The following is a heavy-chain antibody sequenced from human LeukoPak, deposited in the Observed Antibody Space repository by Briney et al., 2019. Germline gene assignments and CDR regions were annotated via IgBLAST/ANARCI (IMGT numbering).Heavy chain of an antibody. CDR2: ISGSGSST. Sequence: GGSLRLACAASGFTFSSYAMIWVRQAPGKGLEWVSTISGSGSSTYSADSVKGRFTISRDNAKNSLYLQMNSLRAEDTAVYYCARAVELRFLEWTLDYWGQGTLVTVSS. V-gene: IGHV3-23*01. CDR1: GFTFSSYA. CDR3: ARAVELRFLEWTLDY. D-gene: IGHD3-3*01. J-gene: IGHJ4*02.